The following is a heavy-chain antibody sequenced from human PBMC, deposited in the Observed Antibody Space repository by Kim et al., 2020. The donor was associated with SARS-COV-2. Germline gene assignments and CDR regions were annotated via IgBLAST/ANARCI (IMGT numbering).Heavy chain of an antibody. V-gene: IGHV4-59*01. Sequence: SETLSLTCTVSGGSISSYYWSWIRQPPGKGLEWIGYIYYSGSTNYNPSLKSRVTISVDTSKNQFSLKLSSVTAADTAVYYCAREGDYYDSSGYSWGYGAFDIWGQGKMVTVSS. CDR3: AREGDYYDSSGYSWGYGAFDI. D-gene: IGHD3-22*01. CDR1: GGSISSYY. CDR2: IYYSGST. J-gene: IGHJ3*02.